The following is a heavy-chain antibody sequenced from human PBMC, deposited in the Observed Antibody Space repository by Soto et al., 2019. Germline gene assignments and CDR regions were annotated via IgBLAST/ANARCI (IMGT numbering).Heavy chain of an antibody. CDR2: LYYTGTT. CDR1: GGSITSSSYY. CDR3: VASGSCGTIEYFPR. V-gene: IGHV4-39*01. J-gene: IGHJ1*01. D-gene: IGHD2-15*01. Sequence: QLQLQESGPALVKPSETLPLTCTVSGGSITSSSYYWGWFRQPPGKGLEWIGRLYYTGTTYYNPSVKGRVTITADTSSNQFSLKLNSVTAADTAVYYCVASGSCGTIEYFPRWGLGTQVTVSS.